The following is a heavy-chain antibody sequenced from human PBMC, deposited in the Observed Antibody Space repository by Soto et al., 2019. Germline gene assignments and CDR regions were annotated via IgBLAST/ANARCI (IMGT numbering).Heavy chain of an antibody. Sequence: QVQLQESGPGLVKPSQTLSLTCTVSGGSISSGDYYWSWIRQPPGKGLEWIGYIYYSGSTYYNPSLKSRVTISVDTSKNQFSLKLSSVTAADTAVYYCARARPDYDFWSGVTPYYFDYWGQGTLVTVSS. D-gene: IGHD3-3*01. CDR1: GGSISSGDYY. J-gene: IGHJ4*02. CDR2: IYYSGST. V-gene: IGHV4-30-4*01. CDR3: ARARPDYDFWSGVTPYYFDY.